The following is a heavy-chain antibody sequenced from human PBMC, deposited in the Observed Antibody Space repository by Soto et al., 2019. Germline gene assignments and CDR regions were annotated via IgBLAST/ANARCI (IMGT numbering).Heavy chain of an antibody. D-gene: IGHD6-13*01. CDR3: ARHFASSWSAPHFDY. J-gene: IGHJ4*02. V-gene: IGHV4-39*01. CDR2: IYYSGST. CDR1: GGSISSSSYY. Sequence: SETLSLTCTVSGGSISSSSYYWGWIRQPPGKGLEWIGGIYYSGSTYYNPSLKSRVTISVDTSKNQFSLKLSSVTAADTAVYYCARHFASSWSAPHFDYWGQGTLVTVSS.